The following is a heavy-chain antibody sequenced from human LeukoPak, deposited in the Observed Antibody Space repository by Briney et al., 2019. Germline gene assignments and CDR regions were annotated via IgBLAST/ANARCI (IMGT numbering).Heavy chain of an antibody. J-gene: IGHJ6*03. V-gene: IGHV4-59*01. Sequence: NPSETLSLTCTVSGGSISSYYWSWLRQPPGKGLEWLGYIYYSGSTNYNPSLKRRVTTSVDPSKKQLSLKLSSVTAADTAVYYCARNFSPYCYYDMDVWGKGTTVTVSS. CDR2: IYYSGST. CDR3: ARNFSPYCYYDMDV. CDR1: GGSISSYY.